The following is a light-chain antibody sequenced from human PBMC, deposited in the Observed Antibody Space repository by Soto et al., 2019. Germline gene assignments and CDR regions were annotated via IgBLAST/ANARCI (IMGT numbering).Light chain of an antibody. J-gene: IGLJ2*01. V-gene: IGLV2-23*01. CDR1: SSDVGSYNL. CDR2: EGS. Sequence: QSALTQPASVSGSPGQSITISCTATSSDVGSYNLVSWYQQHPGKAPRLMIYEGSKRPSGVPNRFSGSKSGNTASLTISGLQAEDEDDYYCCSYAGSRNVVFGGGTKLTVL. CDR3: CSYAGSRNVV.